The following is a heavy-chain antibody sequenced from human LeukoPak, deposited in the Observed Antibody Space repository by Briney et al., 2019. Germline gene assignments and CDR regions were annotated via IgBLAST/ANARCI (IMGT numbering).Heavy chain of an antibody. V-gene: IGHV3-20*04. D-gene: IGHD2-2*01. Sequence: GGSRRLSCAASGSTLDVDGMNGVRQPPGKGREWGGMSVCIGGGASYAASLKGRLTISRDNANSSLYLQMTSLRAEDTAMYFCARRMPGDAFDVWGQGTMVTVSS. J-gene: IGHJ3*01. CDR3: ARRMPGDAFDV. CDR1: GSTLDVDG. CDR2: SVCIGGGA.